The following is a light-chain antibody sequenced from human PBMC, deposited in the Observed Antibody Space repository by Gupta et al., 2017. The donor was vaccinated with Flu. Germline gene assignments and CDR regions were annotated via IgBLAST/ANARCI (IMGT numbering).Light chain of an antibody. CDR2: WAS. Sequence: DIVMTQSPDSLAVSLGERATINCKSSQSVLYGSTNKNYLAWYQQKAGQSPKLLIYWASTRESGVPDRFSGSGSGTDFTLTINSLQAEDVAVYFCQQYYDTPRTFGQGTKLEIK. J-gene: IGKJ2*01. CDR3: QQYYDTPRT. V-gene: IGKV4-1*01. CDR1: QSVLYGSTNKNY.